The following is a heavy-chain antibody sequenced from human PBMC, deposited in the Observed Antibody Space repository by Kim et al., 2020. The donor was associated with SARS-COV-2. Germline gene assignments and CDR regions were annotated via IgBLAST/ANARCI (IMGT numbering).Heavy chain of an antibody. CDR1: GFTFSSYA. CDR3: ARDIASYRSGWIYYYYGIDV. CDR2: ISYDGSNK. J-gene: IGHJ6*02. V-gene: IGHV3-30*04. Sequence: GGSLRLSCAASGFTFSSYAMHWVRQAPGKGLEWVAVISYDGSNKYYVDSVKGRFTISRDNSKNTLYLQMNSLRAEDTAVYYCARDIASYRSGWIYYYYGIDVWGQGTTVPVSS. D-gene: IGHD6-19*01.